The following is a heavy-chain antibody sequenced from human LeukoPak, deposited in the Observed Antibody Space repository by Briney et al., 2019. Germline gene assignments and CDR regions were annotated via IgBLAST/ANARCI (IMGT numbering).Heavy chain of an antibody. CDR3: ARDREGGSGWHFGY. CDR1: GGSISSSSYY. V-gene: IGHV4-39*07. Sequence: SETLSLTCTVSGGSISSSSYYWGWIRQPPGKGLEWIGGIYYSGTANYNPSLKSRVTISLDTSKNQFSLKLTSVTAADTAVYYCARDREGGSGWHFGYWGQGSLVTVSS. D-gene: IGHD6-19*01. CDR2: IYYSGTA. J-gene: IGHJ4*02.